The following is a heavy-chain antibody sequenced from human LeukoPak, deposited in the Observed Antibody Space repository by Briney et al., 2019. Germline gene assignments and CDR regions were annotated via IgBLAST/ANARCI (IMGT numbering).Heavy chain of an antibody. CDR2: MNPNSGNT. V-gene: IGHV1-8*01. CDR3: ARESAGIAAAGTVDY. CDR1: GYTSTSYD. J-gene: IGHJ4*02. Sequence: ASVKVSCKASGYTSTSYDINWVRQAPGQGLEWMGWMNPNSGNTGYAQKFQSRVTMTRNTSISTAYMELSSLRSEDTAVYYCARESAGIAAAGTVDYWGQGTLVTVSS. D-gene: IGHD6-13*01.